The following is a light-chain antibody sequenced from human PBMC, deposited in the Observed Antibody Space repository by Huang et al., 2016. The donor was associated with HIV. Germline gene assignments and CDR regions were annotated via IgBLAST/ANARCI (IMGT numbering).Light chain of an antibody. V-gene: IGKV3-15*01. Sequence: EIVMTQSPATLSVSPGERATLSCRASQSVSSNLAWYQQKPGKAPRLLIYGASHRAPGIPARFSGSGSGTEFTLTISSLQSEDLAVYYCQQYNNWPRTFGQGTKVEIK. J-gene: IGKJ1*01. CDR2: GAS. CDR1: QSVSSN. CDR3: QQYNNWPRT.